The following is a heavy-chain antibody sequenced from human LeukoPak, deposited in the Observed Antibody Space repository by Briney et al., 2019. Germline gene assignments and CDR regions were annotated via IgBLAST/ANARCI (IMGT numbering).Heavy chain of an antibody. CDR2: ISGSGGST. Sequence: GGSLRLSCAASGFTVSSNYMSWVRQAPGEGLEWVSAISGSGGSTYYADSVKGRFTISRDNSKNTLYLQMNSLRAEDTAVYYCAKVALNSYSSSWYTQSKYYYYGMDVWGQGTTVTVSS. D-gene: IGHD6-13*01. CDR3: AKVALNSYSSSWYTQSKYYYYGMDV. J-gene: IGHJ6*02. CDR1: GFTVSSNY. V-gene: IGHV3-23*01.